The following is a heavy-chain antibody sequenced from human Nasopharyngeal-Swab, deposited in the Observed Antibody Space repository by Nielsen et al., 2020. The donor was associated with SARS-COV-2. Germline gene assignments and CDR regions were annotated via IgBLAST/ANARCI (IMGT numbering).Heavy chain of an antibody. CDR3: AKGLRVGSAYYFYYYMDV. CDR2: TSFDGSNK. J-gene: IGHJ6*03. V-gene: IGHV3-30*05. CDR1: GFTFRIYG. D-gene: IGHD1-26*01. Sequence: GGSLRLSCATSGFTFRIYGMHWVRQAPGKGLEWVAVTSFDGSNKSYADSVKGRFTISKDYAQNTLYLHMNSLRAEDTAVYYCAKGLRVGSAYYFYYYMDVWGKGTTGTVSS.